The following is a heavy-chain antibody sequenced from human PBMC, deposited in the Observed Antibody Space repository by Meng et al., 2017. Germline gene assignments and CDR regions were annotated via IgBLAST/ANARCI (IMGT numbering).Heavy chain of an antibody. V-gene: IGHV3-9*01. J-gene: IGHJ4*02. CDR3: ARERSSGCCTYYFDY. D-gene: IGHD6-19*01. CDR1: GFTFDDYA. Sequence: GGSLRLSCAASGFTFDDYAMHWVRQAPGKGLEWVSGISWNSGSIGYADSVKGRFTISRDNAKNSLYLQMNSLRSEDTAVYYCARERSSGCCTYYFDYWGQGTLVTVSS. CDR2: ISWNSGSI.